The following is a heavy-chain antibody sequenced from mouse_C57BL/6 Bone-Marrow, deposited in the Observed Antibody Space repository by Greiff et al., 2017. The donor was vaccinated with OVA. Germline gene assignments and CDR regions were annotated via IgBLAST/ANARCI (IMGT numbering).Heavy chain of an antibody. D-gene: IGHD2-3*01. V-gene: IGHV4-1*01. CDR1: GVDFSRYW. CDR3: ARGYYVGNWYFDV. CDR2: INPDSSTI. J-gene: IGHJ1*03. Sequence: APGGVDFSRYWMSWVRRAPGKGLEWIGEINPDSSTINYAPSLKDKFIISRDNAKNTLYLQMSKVRSEDTALYYCARGYYVGNWYFDVWGTGTTVTVSS.